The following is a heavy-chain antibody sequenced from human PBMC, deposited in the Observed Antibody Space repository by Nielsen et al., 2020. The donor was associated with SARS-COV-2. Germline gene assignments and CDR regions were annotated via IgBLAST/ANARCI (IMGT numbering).Heavy chain of an antibody. CDR2: IWYDGSER. Sequence: GGSLRLSCAASGFTFSNYGMNWVRQAPGKGLEWVAIIWYDGSERYYGDSVKGRFTISRDNSKNTLHLEMNSLRAEDTAIYYCARVGLRAGTYDVYFEYWGQGTRVTVSS. V-gene: IGHV3-33*01. CDR3: ARVGLRAGTYDVYFEY. D-gene: IGHD2-21*01. J-gene: IGHJ4*02. CDR1: GFTFSNYG.